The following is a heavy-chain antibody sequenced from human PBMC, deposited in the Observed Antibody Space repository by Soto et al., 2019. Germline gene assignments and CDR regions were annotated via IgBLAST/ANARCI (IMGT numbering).Heavy chain of an antibody. CDR1: GFTFSSYG. Sequence: QVQLVESGGGVVQPGRSLRLSCAGSGFTFSSYGMHWVRQAPGKGLEWVALISYDGSNKNYADSVKGRFTISRDNSKNTLYLQMNGLRDEDTAVYSCAKGGRDGYNLNYWGQGTLVTVSS. V-gene: IGHV3-30*18. CDR3: AKGGRDGYNLNY. CDR2: ISYDGSNK. D-gene: IGHD5-12*01. J-gene: IGHJ4*02.